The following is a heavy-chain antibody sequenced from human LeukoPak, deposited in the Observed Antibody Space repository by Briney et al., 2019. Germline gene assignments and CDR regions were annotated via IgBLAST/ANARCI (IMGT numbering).Heavy chain of an antibody. V-gene: IGHV3-7*01. D-gene: IGHD3-10*01. CDR2: IKQDGSEK. CDR1: GFTFSSYW. Sequence: GGSLRLSCAASGFTFSSYWMSWVRQAPGKGLEWVANIKQDGSEKYYVDSVKGRFTISRDNAKNSLYLQMNSLRAEDTAVYYCARVGSFVYYYGSGSYHDYWGQGTLVTVSS. CDR3: ARVGSFVYYYGSGSYHDY. J-gene: IGHJ4*02.